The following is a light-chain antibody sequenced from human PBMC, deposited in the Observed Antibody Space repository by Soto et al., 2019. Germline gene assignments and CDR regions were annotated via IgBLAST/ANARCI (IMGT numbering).Light chain of an antibody. V-gene: IGLV1-47*01. Sequence: QAVVTQPPSASGTPGQRVTISCSGSSSNIGSNYIYWYQQLPGTAPKLLIYRNDQRPSGVPDRFSGSKSGTSASLAISGLRSEDEADYDCAAWADSLSGWVFGGGTKLTVL. CDR1: SSNIGSNY. J-gene: IGLJ3*02. CDR3: AAWADSLSGWV. CDR2: RND.